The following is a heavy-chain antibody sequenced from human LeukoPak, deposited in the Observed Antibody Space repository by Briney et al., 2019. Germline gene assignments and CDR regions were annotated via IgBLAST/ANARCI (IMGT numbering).Heavy chain of an antibody. Sequence: GGSLRLSCAASGFMFSSNWMSWVRLAPGKGLEWVANIKEDGTETYYVDSVKGRFTISRDNAKNSLYLQMNSLRVEDTAVYYCAKEGRSLQTYWGQGTLVTVSS. D-gene: IGHD5-24*01. CDR1: GFMFSSNW. CDR3: AKEGRSLQTY. J-gene: IGHJ4*02. CDR2: IKEDGTET. V-gene: IGHV3-7*03.